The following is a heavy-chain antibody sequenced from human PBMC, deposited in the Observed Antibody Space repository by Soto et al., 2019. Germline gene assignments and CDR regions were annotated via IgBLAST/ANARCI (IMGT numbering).Heavy chain of an antibody. CDR1: GFTFSNYA. D-gene: IGHD2-21*01. V-gene: IGHV3-23*01. CDR2: ISGGGGSS. J-gene: IGHJ4*02. Sequence: EVQLLESGGGLVQPGGSLRLSCAASGFTFSNYAMSWVRQAPGKGLEWVSGISGGGGSSYYEDSVKGRFTISRDNSKHTLYLQMNSLRAAETAVYFCADNCGFVCHSVFLCWGPGTLVNVSS. CDR3: ADNCGFVCHSVFLC.